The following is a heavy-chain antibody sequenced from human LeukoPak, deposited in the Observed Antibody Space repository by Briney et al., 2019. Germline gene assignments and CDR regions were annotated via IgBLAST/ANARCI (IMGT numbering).Heavy chain of an antibody. Sequence: GGSLRLSCAASGLTFSSDAMTWVRQAPGKGLEWVAVISYDGSNKYYADSVKGRFTISRDNSKNTLYLQMNSLRAEDTAVYYCARVGDDSSTASDYWGQGTLVTVSS. CDR1: GLTFSSDA. J-gene: IGHJ4*02. V-gene: IGHV3-30-3*01. D-gene: IGHD3-22*01. CDR2: ISYDGSNK. CDR3: ARVGDDSSTASDY.